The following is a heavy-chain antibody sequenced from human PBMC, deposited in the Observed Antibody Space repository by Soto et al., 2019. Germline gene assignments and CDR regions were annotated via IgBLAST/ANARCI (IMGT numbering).Heavy chain of an antibody. CDR2: ITSSSADT. D-gene: IGHD2-8*01. Sequence: QVQLAESGGGLVKPGGALRLSCVASGFTFSDYYMTWIRQAPGKGLEWVSYITSSSADTNYADSVKGRFTISRDNARNSLYLQMNSLSAEDTAIYYCARGRSNAVFDYWGQGTLVTVSS. CDR3: ARGRSNAVFDY. J-gene: IGHJ4*02. V-gene: IGHV3-11*06. CDR1: GFTFSDYY.